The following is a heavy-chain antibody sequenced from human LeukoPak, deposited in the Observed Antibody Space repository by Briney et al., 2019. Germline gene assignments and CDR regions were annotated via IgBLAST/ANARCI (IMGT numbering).Heavy chain of an antibody. CDR1: GFTFSKYW. J-gene: IGHJ4*02. Sequence: GGSLRLSCAASGFTFSKYWMLGVRQAPGKGLESVSRINTDGTVTTYGDSVKGRFTVSRDNADNTMFLKVNSVRDEDTAVYYCATKQWLAPPPDSWGQGTPVTVSS. CDR3: ATKQWLAPPPDS. D-gene: IGHD6-19*01. CDR2: INTDGTVT. V-gene: IGHV3-74*01.